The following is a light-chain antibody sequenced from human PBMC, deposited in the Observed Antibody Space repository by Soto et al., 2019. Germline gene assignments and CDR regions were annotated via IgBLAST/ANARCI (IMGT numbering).Light chain of an antibody. V-gene: IGKV3-20*01. CDR1: QSLSGRY. J-gene: IGKJ5*01. CDR2: GAS. CDR3: QQHGTSPIT. Sequence: EIVLTQSPGTLSLSPGERATLSCRASQSLSGRYLAWYQQKPGQTPRLLVYGASSRATGIPDRFSGSGSGTDFTLTISRLEPEDFAVYYCQQHGTSPITFGQGTRLEI.